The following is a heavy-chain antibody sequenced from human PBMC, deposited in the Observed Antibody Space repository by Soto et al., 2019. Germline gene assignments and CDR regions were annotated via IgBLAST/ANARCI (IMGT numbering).Heavy chain of an antibody. Sequence: QVQLQESGPGLVKPSQTLSLTCTVSGDSISSGGYYWSWSRQHPGKGLEWIGYIYYSGSTSYNPSLESRVTMSVDTSKNQSSLKLSSVTAADTAVYYCAAEVGFGPLFDYWGQGTLVTVSS. CDR1: GDSISSGGYY. CDR2: IYYSGST. D-gene: IGHD3-3*01. J-gene: IGHJ4*02. V-gene: IGHV4-31*03. CDR3: AAEVGFGPLFDY.